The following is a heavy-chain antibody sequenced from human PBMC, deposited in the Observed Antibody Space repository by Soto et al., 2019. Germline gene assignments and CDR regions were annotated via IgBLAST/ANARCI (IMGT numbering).Heavy chain of an antibody. V-gene: IGHV1-2*02. D-gene: IGHD1-1*01. CDR3: ARVAGHKNARFDT. Sequence: ASVKVSCKASGYSFTKYHMHWVRQAPGQGLEWMGWINPGSGVTNQAQKFLGRVTMTRDTSITTTYMELNSLTSDDTSVYYCARVAGHKNARFDTWGQGALVTVSS. CDR1: GYSFTKYH. CDR2: INPGSGVT. J-gene: IGHJ4*02.